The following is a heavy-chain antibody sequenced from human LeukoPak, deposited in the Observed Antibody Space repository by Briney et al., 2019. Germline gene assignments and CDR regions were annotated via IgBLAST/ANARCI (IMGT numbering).Heavy chain of an antibody. CDR3: ARADTAMVLMGFDY. J-gene: IGHJ4*02. D-gene: IGHD5-18*01. CDR1: GGSISSSNW. CDR2: IYHSGST. V-gene: IGHV4-4*02. Sequence: AETLSLTCAVSGGSISSSNWWSWGRQPPGKGLEWIGEIYHSGSTNYNPSLKSRVTISVDKSKNQFSLKLSSVTAADTAVYYCARADTAMVLMGFDYWGQGTLVTVSS.